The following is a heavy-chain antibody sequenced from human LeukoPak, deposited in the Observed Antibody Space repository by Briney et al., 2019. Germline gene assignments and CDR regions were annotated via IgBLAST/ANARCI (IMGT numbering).Heavy chain of an antibody. J-gene: IGHJ5*02. CDR1: GGSISSGGYY. CDR2: IYYSGST. CDR3: ARESQAGPHDNNRWFDP. V-gene: IGHV4-31*03. D-gene: IGHD6-13*01. Sequence: SETLSLTCTVSGGSISSGGYYWSWIRQHPGKGLEWIGYIYYSGSTYYNPSLKSRVTILVDTSKNQFSLKLSSVTAADTAVYYCARESQAGPHDNNRWFDPWAREPWSPSPQ.